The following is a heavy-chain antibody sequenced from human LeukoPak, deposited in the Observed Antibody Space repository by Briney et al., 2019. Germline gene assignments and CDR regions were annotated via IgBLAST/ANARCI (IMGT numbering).Heavy chain of an antibody. J-gene: IGHJ6*03. CDR3: TRAASSGPLFTYHMDV. Sequence: PSETLSLTCTVSGGSISSSTYYWGWIRQSPGKGLEWIGTIHYSGSTSYNPSLKSRVTISVDTSKNQFSLKLSSVTATDTAVYYCTRAASSGPLFTYHMDVWGKGTTVTVSS. D-gene: IGHD3-22*01. CDR1: GGSISSSTYY. CDR2: IHYSGST. V-gene: IGHV4-39*01.